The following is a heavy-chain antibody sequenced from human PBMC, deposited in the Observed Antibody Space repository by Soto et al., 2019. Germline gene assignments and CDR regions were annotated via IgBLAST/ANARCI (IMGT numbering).Heavy chain of an antibody. J-gene: IGHJ4*02. CDR1: GYTFTSYG. Sequence: ASVKVSCKASGYTFTSYGISWVREAPGQGLEWMGWISAYNGNTNYAQKLQGRVTMTTDTSTSTAYMELRSLRSDDTAVYYCARDGTQDYYDSRGYSDYWGQGTLVTVSS. V-gene: IGHV1-18*04. D-gene: IGHD3-22*01. CDR2: ISAYNGNT. CDR3: ARDGTQDYYDSRGYSDY.